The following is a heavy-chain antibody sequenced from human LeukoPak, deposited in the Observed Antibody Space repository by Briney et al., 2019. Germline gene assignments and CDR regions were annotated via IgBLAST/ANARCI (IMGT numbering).Heavy chain of an antibody. V-gene: IGHV3-23*01. CDR2: ISATGGTT. CDR1: GFTFSSYG. Sequence: GESLRLSCAASGFTFSSYGMSWIRQAPGKGLEWVSAISATGGTTYYADSVKGRFTIFRDNSKNTLYLQMNSLRAEDTAIYYCAKDGAWLRFDDWGQGILVSVSS. CDR3: AKDGAWLRFDD. D-gene: IGHD5-12*01. J-gene: IGHJ4*02.